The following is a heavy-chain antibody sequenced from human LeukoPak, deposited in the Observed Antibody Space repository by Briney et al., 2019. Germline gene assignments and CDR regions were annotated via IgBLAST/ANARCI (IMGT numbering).Heavy chain of an antibody. CDR3: ARGYTTMDDY. J-gene: IGHJ4*02. CDR1: GGSISGYY. Sequence: PSETLSLTCTVSGGSISGYYWGWIRQPPGKGLEWIGTIYYSGSTFYNPSLKSRVIISLDTSKNQFSLKLSSVTAADTAVYYCARGYTTMDDYWGQGTLVTVSS. V-gene: IGHV4-38-2*02. D-gene: IGHD5-18*01. CDR2: IYYSGST.